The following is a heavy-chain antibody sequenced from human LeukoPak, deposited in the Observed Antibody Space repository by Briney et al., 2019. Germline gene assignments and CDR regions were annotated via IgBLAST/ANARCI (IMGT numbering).Heavy chain of an antibody. CDR3: ARDVWGRITTGGRFDY. CDR1: GFTFSDYT. J-gene: IGHJ4*02. D-gene: IGHD1-14*01. CDR2: IASRAIAR. V-gene: IGHV3-30*04. Sequence: PGGSLRLSCAASGFTFSDYTLRWVRQAPGKGLEWVAVIASRAIARYYADSVKGRFTISRDDSTETLYLQMSSLRAEDTAVYYCARDVWGRITTGGRFDYWGQGTLVTVSS.